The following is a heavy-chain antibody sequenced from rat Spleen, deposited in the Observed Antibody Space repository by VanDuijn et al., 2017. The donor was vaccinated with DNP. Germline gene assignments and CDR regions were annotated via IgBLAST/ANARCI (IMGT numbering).Heavy chain of an antibody. J-gene: IGHJ3*01. CDR3: ATAESAGFVY. Sequence: EVQLVESGGGLVQPGRSLKLSCAASGFTFSDYYMAWVRQAPKKGLEWVASISYEGSRTYYGDSVKGRFTISRDNGKSTLYLQMDSLRSEDTATYYCATAESAGFVYWGQGTLVTVSS. CDR1: GFTFSDYY. CDR2: ISYEGSRT. V-gene: IGHV5-22*01.